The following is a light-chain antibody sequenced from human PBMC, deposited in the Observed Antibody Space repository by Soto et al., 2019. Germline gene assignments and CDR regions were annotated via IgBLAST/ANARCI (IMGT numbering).Light chain of an antibody. V-gene: IGKV3-11*01. CDR2: DAS. CDR3: QQRSNWPPFFT. CDR1: QSVSSY. Sequence: EIVLTQSPATLSLSPGERATLSCRASQSVSSYLAWYQHKPGQAPRLLIYDASNRATGIPARFSGSGSGTDFTLTISSLEPEDFAVYYCQQRSNWPPFFTFGPGNKVDSK. J-gene: IGKJ3*01.